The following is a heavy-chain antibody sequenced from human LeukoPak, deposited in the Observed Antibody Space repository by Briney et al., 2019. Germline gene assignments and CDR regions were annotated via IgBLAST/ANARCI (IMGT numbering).Heavy chain of an antibody. CDR1: GFSLSTSGMC. J-gene: IGHJ4*02. Sequence: ESGPTLVNPTQTLTLTCTLSGFSLSTSGMCVSWIRQPPGKALEWLARIDWDDDKYYSTSLKTRLTISKDTSKNQVVLTMTNMDPVDTATYYCARLYYYDSSGYYYESGPFDYWGQGTLVTVSS. D-gene: IGHD3-22*01. V-gene: IGHV2-70*11. CDR3: ARLYYYDSSGYYYESGPFDY. CDR2: IDWDDDK.